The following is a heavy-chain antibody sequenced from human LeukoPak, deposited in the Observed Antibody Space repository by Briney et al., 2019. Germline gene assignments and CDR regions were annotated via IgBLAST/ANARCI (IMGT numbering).Heavy chain of an antibody. CDR2: ISSSSSYI. D-gene: IGHD6-13*01. V-gene: IGHV3-21*01. CDR3: ASGGIADYFDY. Sequence: GGSLRLSCVASGFTFSNYAMNWVRQAPGKGLEWVSSISSSSSYIYYADSVKGRFTISRDNAKNSLYLQMNSLRAEDTAVYYCASGGIADYFDYWGQGTLVTVSS. J-gene: IGHJ4*02. CDR1: GFTFSNYA.